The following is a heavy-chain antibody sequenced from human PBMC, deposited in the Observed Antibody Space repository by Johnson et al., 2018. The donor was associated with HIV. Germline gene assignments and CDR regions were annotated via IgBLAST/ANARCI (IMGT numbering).Heavy chain of an antibody. CDR1: GFTFSSYW. J-gene: IGHJ3*02. V-gene: IGHV3-7*01. D-gene: IGHD5-24*01. Sequence: VQLVESGGGLVQPGGSLRLSCAASGFTFSSYWMSWVRQAPGKGLEWVANIKQDGSEKYYVDSVNGRITISRDNAKNSLYLQMNSLRAEDTAVYYCARDQWMAGDAFDIWGQGTVVTVSS. CDR3: ARDQWMAGDAFDI. CDR2: IKQDGSEK.